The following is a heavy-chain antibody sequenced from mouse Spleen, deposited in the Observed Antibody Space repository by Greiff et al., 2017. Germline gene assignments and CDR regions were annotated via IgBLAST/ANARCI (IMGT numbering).Heavy chain of an antibody. V-gene: IGHV3-6*01. D-gene: IGHD1-1*01. CDR2: ISYDGSN. Sequence: EVQLVESGPGLVKPSQSLSLTCSVTGYSITSGYYWNWIRQFPGNKLEWMGYISYDGSNNYNPSLKNRISITRDTSKNQFFLKLNSVTTEDTATYYCAKITTVVEGAMDYWGQGTSVTVSS. J-gene: IGHJ4*01. CDR1: GYSITSGYY. CDR3: AKITTVVEGAMDY.